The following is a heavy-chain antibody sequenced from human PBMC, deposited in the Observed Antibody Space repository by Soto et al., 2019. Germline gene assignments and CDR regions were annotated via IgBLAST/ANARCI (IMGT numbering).Heavy chain of an antibody. D-gene: IGHD2-15*01. CDR2: IIPIFGTT. V-gene: IGHV1-69*01. J-gene: IGHJ4*02. CDR3: ARDTVEDIDLRGYCFDN. Sequence: QVQLVQSGAEVKKPGSSVKVSCKVSGGTFSTSSINWVRQAPGQGLEWMGGIIPIFGTTNYIQEFQGRLTITADDSTRTAYMDLSSLRSEDTAFYYCARDTVEDIDLRGYCFDNWGQRTLVTVSS. CDR1: GGTFSTSS.